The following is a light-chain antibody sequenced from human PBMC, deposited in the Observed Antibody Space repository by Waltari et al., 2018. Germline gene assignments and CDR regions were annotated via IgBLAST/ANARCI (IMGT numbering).Light chain of an antibody. Sequence: EIVLTQSPGTLSLSQGERATLSCRASQSVSRSLAWYQQKPGQAPRLLIYGASSRATGVPDRFSGSGSGTDFSLTISRLEPEDCAVYYCQHYVRLPVSFGQGTKVEIK. CDR1: QSVSRS. J-gene: IGKJ1*01. CDR2: GAS. CDR3: QHYVRLPVS. V-gene: IGKV3-20*01.